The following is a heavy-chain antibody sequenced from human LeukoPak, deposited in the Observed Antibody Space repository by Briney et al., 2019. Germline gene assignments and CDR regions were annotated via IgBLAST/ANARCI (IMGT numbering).Heavy chain of an antibody. Sequence: SETLSLTCTVSGGSISSSSYYWGWIRQPPGKGLEWIGSIYYSGSTYYNPSLKSRVTISVDTSKNQFSLQLNSVTPEDTAVYYCARAGSTSSSWPIRGYYYYYYMDVWGKGTTVTISS. CDR3: ARAGSTSSSWPIRGYYYYYYMDV. V-gene: IGHV4-39*07. J-gene: IGHJ6*03. D-gene: IGHD6-13*01. CDR2: IYYSGST. CDR1: GGSISSSSYY.